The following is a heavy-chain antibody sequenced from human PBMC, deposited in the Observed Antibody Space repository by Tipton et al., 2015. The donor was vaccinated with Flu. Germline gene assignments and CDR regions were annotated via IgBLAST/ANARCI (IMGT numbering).Heavy chain of an antibody. CDR3: AGDWVGTTTGWFDP. V-gene: IGHV4-38-2*02. CDR1: GDSMRSDYF. J-gene: IGHJ5*02. CDR2: IHYSGSP. D-gene: IGHD1-26*01. Sequence: TLSLTCTVSGDSMRSDYFWGWIRQAPGKGLEWIGNIHYSGSPHYNPSLKSRVTFSVDTSNSHFSLKLSSVTAADTAVYYCAGDWVGTTTGWFDPWGQGTLVTVSS.